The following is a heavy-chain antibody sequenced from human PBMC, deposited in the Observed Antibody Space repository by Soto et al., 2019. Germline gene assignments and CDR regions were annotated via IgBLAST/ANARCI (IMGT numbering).Heavy chain of an antibody. Sequence: SCKASGFTFSSYAMHWVRQAPGKGLEWVAVISYDGSNKYYADSVKGRFTISRDNSKNTLYLQMNSLRAEDTAVYYCARASVGYSYGPFDYWGQGTLVTVSS. D-gene: IGHD5-18*01. V-gene: IGHV3-30-3*01. CDR1: GFTFSSYA. CDR3: ARASVGYSYGPFDY. CDR2: ISYDGSNK. J-gene: IGHJ4*02.